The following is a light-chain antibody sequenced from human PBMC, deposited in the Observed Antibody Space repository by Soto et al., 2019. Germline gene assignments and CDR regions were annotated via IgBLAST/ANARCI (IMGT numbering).Light chain of an antibody. CDR1: SGHSSYA. CDR3: QTWGTGIRV. Sequence: QLVLTQSPSASASLGASVKLTCTLSSGHSSYAIAWHQQQPEKGPRYLMTLNSDGSHSKGDGIPDRFSGSNSGAERYLTISSLQSEDEADYYCQTWGTGIRVFGGGTKLTVL. V-gene: IGLV4-69*01. CDR2: LNSDGSH. J-gene: IGLJ3*02.